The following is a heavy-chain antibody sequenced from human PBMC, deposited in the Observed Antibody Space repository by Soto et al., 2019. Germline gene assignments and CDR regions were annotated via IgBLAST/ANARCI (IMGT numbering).Heavy chain of an antibody. CDR2: ITSSRTYI. D-gene: IGHD3-10*01. V-gene: IGHV3-21*01. Sequence: EGQLVESGGGLVKPGGSLRLSCAASGFSFSSYSLNWVRQAPGEGLEWVSSITSSRTYIHYADSVKGRFTISRDNAKNTLYLQMNRMRAEDTAVYYCARDHNFFDSGSGVDYWGQGTLVTVSS. CDR3: ARDHNFFDSGSGVDY. J-gene: IGHJ4*02. CDR1: GFSFSSYS.